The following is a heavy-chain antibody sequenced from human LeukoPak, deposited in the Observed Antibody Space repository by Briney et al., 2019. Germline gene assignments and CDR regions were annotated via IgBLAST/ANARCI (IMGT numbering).Heavy chain of an antibody. CDR2: IKSKTDGGTT. CDR3: TTSRPYDV. CDR1: GFTFSKAW. V-gene: IGHV3-15*01. Sequence: TGGSLRLSCAASGFTFSKAWMSWVRQAPGKGLEWVARIKSKTDGGTTDHAAPVKGRFTISRDDSKNTLYLQMNSLKTEDTAVYYCTTSRPYDVWGQGTTVTISS. J-gene: IGHJ6*02.